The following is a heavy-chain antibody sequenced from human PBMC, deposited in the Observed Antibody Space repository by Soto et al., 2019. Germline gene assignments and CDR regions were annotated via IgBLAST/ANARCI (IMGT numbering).Heavy chain of an antibody. CDR1: GFTFSSYA. J-gene: IGHJ6*02. Sequence: GSLRLSCAASGFTFSSYAMSWVRQAPGKGLEWVSAISGSGGSTYYADTVKGRFTISRDNSKNTLYLQMNSLRAEDTAVYYCARQVGGDYYGMDVWGQGTTVTVSS. CDR3: ARQVGGDYYGMDV. V-gene: IGHV3-23*01. CDR2: ISGSGGST. D-gene: IGHD3-10*01.